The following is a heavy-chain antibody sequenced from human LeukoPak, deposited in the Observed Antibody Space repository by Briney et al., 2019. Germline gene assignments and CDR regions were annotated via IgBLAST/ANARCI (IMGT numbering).Heavy chain of an antibody. CDR2: IKQDGSEK. CDR3: ARERQNKDFWSGGDY. D-gene: IGHD3-3*01. J-gene: IGHJ4*02. CDR1: GFTFSTYW. Sequence: PGGSLRLSCAASGFTFSTYWMSWVRQAPGKGLEWVANIKQDGSEKYYVDSVKGRFTISRDNAKNSLYLQMNTLGPEDTAVYYCARERQNKDFWSGGDYWGQGTLVTVSS. V-gene: IGHV3-7*01.